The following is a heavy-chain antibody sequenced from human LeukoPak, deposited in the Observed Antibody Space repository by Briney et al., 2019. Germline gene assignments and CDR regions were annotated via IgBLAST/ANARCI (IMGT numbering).Heavy chain of an antibody. Sequence: GGSLRLSCAASGFTFSGSAMHWVRQASGKGLGWVGRIRSKANSYATAYAASVKGRFTISRDDSKNTAYLQMNSLKTEDTAVYYCTRHGYCGGDCYSGDIWGQGTMVTVSS. J-gene: IGHJ3*02. V-gene: IGHV3-73*01. CDR1: GFTFSGSA. D-gene: IGHD2-21*02. CDR3: TRHGYCGGDCYSGDI. CDR2: IRSKANSYAT.